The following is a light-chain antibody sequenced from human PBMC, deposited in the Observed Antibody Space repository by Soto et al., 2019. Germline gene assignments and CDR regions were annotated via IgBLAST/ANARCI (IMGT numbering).Light chain of an antibody. CDR1: QSLLHSNGYNY. CDR3: MQALQTPLR. J-gene: IGKJ4*02. CDR2: LGS. Sequence: DIVMTQSPLSLPVTPGEPASISCRSSQSLLHSNGYNYLDWYLQKPGQSPQLLIYLGSNRASGVPDRFSGSGSGTDFTLKISRVEAEDVGVYYCMQALQTPLRFGGGTKVEIK. V-gene: IGKV2-28*01.